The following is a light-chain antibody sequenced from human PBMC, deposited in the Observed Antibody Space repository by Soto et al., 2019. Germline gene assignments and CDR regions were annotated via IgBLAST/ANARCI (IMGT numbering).Light chain of an antibody. J-gene: IGKJ2*01. CDR2: GSS. CDR1: HSVSSSY. CDR3: QQYGSSPPYT. Sequence: EIVLTQSPGTLYLSPGERATLSCRASHSVSSSYLAWYQQNPGQAPRLLIYGSSSRATGIPDRFSGSGSGTDFTLTISRLEPEDIAVYYCQQYGSSPPYTFGQGTKLEIK. V-gene: IGKV3-20*01.